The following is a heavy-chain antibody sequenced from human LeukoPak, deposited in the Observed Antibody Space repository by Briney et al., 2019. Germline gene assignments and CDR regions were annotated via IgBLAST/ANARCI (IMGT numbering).Heavy chain of an antibody. CDR3: AREHSDTSGYEIGYFDY. CDR2: ITFSSSTV. J-gene: IGHJ4*02. Sequence: GGSLRLSCAASGFTFSTYSMNWVRQAPGKGLEWVSYITFSSSTVYYADSVKGRFTISRDNAKNSLYLQMNSLRAEDTAVYYCAREHSDTSGYEIGYFDYWGQGTLVTVSS. V-gene: IGHV3-48*04. D-gene: IGHD3-22*01. CDR1: GFTFSTYS.